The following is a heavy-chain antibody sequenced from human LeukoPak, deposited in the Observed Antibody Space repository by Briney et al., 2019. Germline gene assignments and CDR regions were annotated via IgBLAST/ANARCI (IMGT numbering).Heavy chain of an antibody. CDR2: MYSGGKT. V-gene: IGHV3-53*01. D-gene: IGHD2-8*01. CDR3: ARETGCHNGVCFSYCSSGPAV. J-gene: IGHJ6*02. CDR1: GVTVSSNY. Sequence: GGSLRLFCAVSGVTVSSNYRSWIRQAPGKGLEWLSMMYSGGKTAYAASVRGRFTISRDKSKNPFYLQLNRLRGEDTAVYYCARETGCHNGVCFSYCSSGPAVWGQGTTVTVSS.